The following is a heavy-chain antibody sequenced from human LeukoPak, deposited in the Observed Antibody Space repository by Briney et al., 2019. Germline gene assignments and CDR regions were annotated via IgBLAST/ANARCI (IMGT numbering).Heavy chain of an antibody. Sequence: SETLSLTCTVSGGSISSYCWGWIRQPPGKGLEWIGSVCYSGSAYYNPSLKSRVTISVDTSKNQFSLKLSSVTAADAAVYYCARQYSGDSRSPFFDYWGQGTLVTVSS. CDR2: VCYSGSA. CDR1: GGSISSYC. J-gene: IGHJ4*02. CDR3: ARQYSGDSRSPFFDY. V-gene: IGHV4-39*01. D-gene: IGHD5-18*01.